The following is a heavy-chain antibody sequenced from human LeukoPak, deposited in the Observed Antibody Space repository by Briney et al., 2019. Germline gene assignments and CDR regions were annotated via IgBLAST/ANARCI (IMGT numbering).Heavy chain of an antibody. Sequence: GGSLRLSCTVSGFTITNNWMYWVRQAPGRGLVWVSRIKMDERSAVYTDSVKGRFIISRDNAKNTVYLQMNSLRADDTAVYYCATVFKGSSLQDYWGQGTLVTVSS. D-gene: IGHD3-10*01. CDR1: GFTITNNW. V-gene: IGHV3-74*03. J-gene: IGHJ4*02. CDR2: IKMDERSA. CDR3: ATVFKGSSLQDY.